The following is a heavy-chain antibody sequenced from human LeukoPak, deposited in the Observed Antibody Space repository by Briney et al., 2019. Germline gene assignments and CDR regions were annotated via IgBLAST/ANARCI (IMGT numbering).Heavy chain of an antibody. CDR3: AREQRMYYDILTGYYHPNYFDY. J-gene: IGHJ4*02. D-gene: IGHD3-9*01. Sequence: SETLSLTCTVSGGSISSGSYYWRWIRQPAGKGLEWIGRIYTSGSTNYNPSLKSRVTISVDTSKNQFSLKLSSVTAADPLVYYCAREQRMYYDILTGYYHPNYFDYWGQGTLVTVSS. V-gene: IGHV4-61*02. CDR2: IYTSGST. CDR1: GGSISSGSYY.